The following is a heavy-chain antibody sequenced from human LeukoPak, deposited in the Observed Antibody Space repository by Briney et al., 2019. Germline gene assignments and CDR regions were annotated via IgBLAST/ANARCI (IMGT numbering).Heavy chain of an antibody. Sequence: GSLRLSCAASGLTFTIHAMNCAGQATGKGREWVSTIISTGGRTYYAASAMGRLTISRNNSYNTLYQQLSGLRAEDTAVYYCAKGRGSGFRRDAFYIWGQGTPVTVSS. CDR3: AKGRGSGFRRDAFYI. CDR2: IISTGGRT. CDR1: GLTFTIHA. V-gene: IGHV3-23*01. J-gene: IGHJ3*02. D-gene: IGHD6-25*01.